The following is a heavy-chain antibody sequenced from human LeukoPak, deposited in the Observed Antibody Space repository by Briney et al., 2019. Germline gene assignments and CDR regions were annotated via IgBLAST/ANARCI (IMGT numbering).Heavy chain of an antibody. Sequence: GGSLRLSCVASGFTVITNYVSWVRQAPGKGLEWVGRSRNKANSYTTEYASSVKGRFTISRDDSKNSLYLQMNSLRTEDTAVYYCARLGGPPDSWGQGTLVTVSS. V-gene: IGHV3-72*01. CDR2: SRNKANSYTT. D-gene: IGHD3-16*01. J-gene: IGHJ4*02. CDR3: ARLGGPPDS. CDR1: GFTVITNY.